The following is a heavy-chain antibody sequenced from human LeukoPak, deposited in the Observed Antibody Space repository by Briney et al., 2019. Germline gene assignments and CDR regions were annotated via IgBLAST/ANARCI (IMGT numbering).Heavy chain of an antibody. V-gene: IGHV3-48*02. J-gene: IGHJ3*02. CDR2: ISSGSSTI. CDR1: GFTFSSYS. CDR3: AREGAFDI. Sequence: PGGSLRLSCAASGFTFSSYSMSWVRQAPGEGLEWVSYISSGSSTIYYADSVKGRFTISRDNAKSSLYLQMNTLRDEDTAVYYCAREGAFDIWGQGTMVTVSS.